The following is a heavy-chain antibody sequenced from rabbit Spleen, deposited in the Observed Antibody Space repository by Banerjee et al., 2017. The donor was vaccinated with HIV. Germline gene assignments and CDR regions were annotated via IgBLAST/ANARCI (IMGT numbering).Heavy chain of an antibody. J-gene: IGHJ4*01. D-gene: IGHD6-1*01. Sequence: QSLEESGGDLVKPGASLTLTCTASGVSFSISSYMCWVRQAPGKGLEWIACIDAGSSGFTYFATWAKGRFAISKTSSTTVTLQMTSLTDADTATYFCARDSIYATYFSIAYALNLWGPGTLVTVS. CDR1: GVSFSISSY. V-gene: IGHV1S40*01. CDR2: IDAGSSGFT. CDR3: ARDSIYATYFSIAYALNL.